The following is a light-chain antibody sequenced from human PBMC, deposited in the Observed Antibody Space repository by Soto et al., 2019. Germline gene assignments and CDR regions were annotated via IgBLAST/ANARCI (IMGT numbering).Light chain of an antibody. J-gene: IGKJ4*01. V-gene: IGKV1-27*01. CDR1: QGINNY. CDR2: AAS. CDR3: EKFNRVPT. Sequence: DVQLTHSPSSLSASVGDIVTITCRASQGINNYLDWYQQKPGKVPNLLIYAASTLQSGVPSRFSCSGAGSDFTLTISSLQPEDVATYYCEKFNRVPTFGGGTKVEI.